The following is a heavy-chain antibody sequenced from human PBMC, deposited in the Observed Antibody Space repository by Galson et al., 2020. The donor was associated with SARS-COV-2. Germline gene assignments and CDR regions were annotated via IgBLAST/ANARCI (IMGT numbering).Heavy chain of an antibody. J-gene: IGHJ4*02. Sequence: GESLKISCEVSGFTFNDFWMSWFRQAPGKGLEWVANIKGDGSETNYADFVKDRFSISRDNAANSLYLQMNSLRVEDSAVYYCSREGWQGGYWGQGTRVTVSS. V-gene: IGHV3-7*01. CDR3: SREGWQGGY. D-gene: IGHD6-19*01. CDR1: GFTFNDFW. CDR2: IKGDGSET.